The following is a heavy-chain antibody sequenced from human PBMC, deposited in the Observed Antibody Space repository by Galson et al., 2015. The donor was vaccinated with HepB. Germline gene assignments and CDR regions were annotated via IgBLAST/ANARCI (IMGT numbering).Heavy chain of an antibody. CDR1: GFTFDDYA. D-gene: IGHD6-13*01. J-gene: IGHJ4*02. CDR2: ISWNSGSI. V-gene: IGHV3-9*01. Sequence: SLRLSCAASGFTFDDYAMHWVRQAPGKGLEWVSGISWNSGSIGYADSVKGRFTISRDNAKNSLYLQMNSLRAEDTALYYCAKGRGAAAGDIDYWGQGTLVTVSS. CDR3: AKGRGAAAGDIDY.